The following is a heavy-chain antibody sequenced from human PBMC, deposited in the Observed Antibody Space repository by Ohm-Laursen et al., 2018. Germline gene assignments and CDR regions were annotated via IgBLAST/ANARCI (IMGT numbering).Heavy chain of an antibody. J-gene: IGHJ4*02. CDR3: AKVQTSRGLDY. CDR2: ISYDGSNK. Sequence: SLRLSCTAPGFTFSSYWMHWVRQAPGKGLEWVAVISYDGSNKYYADSVKGRFTISKDNSKNTLYLQMNSLRAEDTAVYYCAKVQTSRGLDYWGQGTLVTVSS. CDR1: GFTFSSYW. V-gene: IGHV3-30*18.